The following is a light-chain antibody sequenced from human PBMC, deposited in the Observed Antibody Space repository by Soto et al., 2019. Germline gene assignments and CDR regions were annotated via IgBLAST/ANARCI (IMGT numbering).Light chain of an antibody. V-gene: IGKV3-15*01. CDR3: QQYNNWPPWT. J-gene: IGKJ1*01. CDR2: GAS. CDR1: QSVSIN. Sequence: EIVIAPFTTTLSVSPGERATRSCRASQSVSINLAWYQQKPGQAPRLLIYGASTRATGVPVRFSGSGSGTEFTLTISSLQSEDFAVYYCQQYNNWPPWTFGQGTKVDIK.